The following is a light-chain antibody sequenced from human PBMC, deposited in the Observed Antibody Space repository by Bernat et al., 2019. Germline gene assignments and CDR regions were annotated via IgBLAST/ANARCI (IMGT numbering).Light chain of an antibody. CDR2: TAS. J-gene: IGKJ1*01. V-gene: IGKV1-17*01. CDR1: QGIKND. Sequence: DIQMTQSPSSLSASVGDRVTITCRASQGIKNDLAWYQQKPGKAPKRLIHTASRLQSGVPSRFSGSGSGTELTLTISSLQPEDFGTYYCLQHNSYPRTFGQGTKVEIK. CDR3: LQHNSYPRT.